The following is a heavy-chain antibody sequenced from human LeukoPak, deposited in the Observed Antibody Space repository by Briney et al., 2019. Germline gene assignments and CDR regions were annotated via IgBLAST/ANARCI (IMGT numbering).Heavy chain of an antibody. CDR2: ISAYNGNT. V-gene: IGHV1-18*01. CDR1: GYTFTIYG. Sequence: ASVKVSCKASGYTFTIYGISWVRQAPGQGLEWMGWISAYNGNTNYAQKLQGRVTMTTDTSTSTAYMELRSLRSDDTAVYYCARDSATQGRGYYEHAEYFQHWGQGTLVTVSS. J-gene: IGHJ1*01. D-gene: IGHD3-22*01. CDR3: ARDSATQGRGYYEHAEYFQH.